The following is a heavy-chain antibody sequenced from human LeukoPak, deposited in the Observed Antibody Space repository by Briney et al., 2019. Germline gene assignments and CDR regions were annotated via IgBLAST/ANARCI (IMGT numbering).Heavy chain of an antibody. Sequence: PGGSLRLSCAASGFTVSSNYMSWVRQAPGKGLEWVSVIYSGGSTYYADSVKGRFTISRDNSKNTLYLQMNSLRAEDTAVYYCARSSVNYDYVWGSYRYTDFDYWGQGTLVTVSS. CDR3: ARSSVNYDYVWGSYRYTDFDY. CDR1: GFTVSSNY. J-gene: IGHJ4*02. D-gene: IGHD3-16*02. V-gene: IGHV3-66*01. CDR2: IYSGGST.